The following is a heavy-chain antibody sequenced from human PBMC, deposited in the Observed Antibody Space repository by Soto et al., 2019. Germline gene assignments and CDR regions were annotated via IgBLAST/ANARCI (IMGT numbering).Heavy chain of an antibody. Sequence: EVQLVESGGGLVQRGGAPRTPCASPGFNPPDSNMNWVRQDPGKGVEWVSHIWTTSNTAHYADSVRGRFTISSDNGKNSLFLQMNSLRDDDTAVYFCVRDHNWAFDYWGQGILVTVSS. J-gene: IGHJ4*02. V-gene: IGHV3-48*02. CDR3: VRDHNWAFDY. D-gene: IGHD1-20*01. CDR1: GFNPPDSN. CDR2: IWTTSNTA.